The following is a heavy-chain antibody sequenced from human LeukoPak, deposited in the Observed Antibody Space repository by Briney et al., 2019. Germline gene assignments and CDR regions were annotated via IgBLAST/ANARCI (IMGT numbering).Heavy chain of an antibody. CDR3: ARLQKDIVVVPAAQAWFDP. Sequence: PSETLSLTCTVSGGSISSGSYYWSWIRQPPGKGLEWIGEINHSGSTNYNPSLKSRVTISVDTSKNQFSLKLSSVTAADTAVYYCARLQKDIVVVPAAQAWFDPWGQGTLVTVSS. D-gene: IGHD2-2*01. CDR2: INHSGST. CDR1: GGSISSGSYY. J-gene: IGHJ5*02. V-gene: IGHV4-39*07.